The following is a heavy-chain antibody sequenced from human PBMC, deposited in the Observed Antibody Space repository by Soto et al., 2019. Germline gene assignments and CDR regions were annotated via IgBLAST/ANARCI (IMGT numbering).Heavy chain of an antibody. CDR1: GFTFTTYT. V-gene: IGHV3-21*01. D-gene: IGHD3-10*01. Sequence: EVQLVESGGGLVEPGGSLRLSCAASGFTFTTYTMNWVRQAPGKGLEWVSSISAGGRSIYYADSLKGRSTVSRDNAKNSLYLQMNSLRADYTVVQYPPRSTPGNPFDIWGQGTMVTVSS. J-gene: IGHJ3*02. CDR3: PRSTPGNPFDI. CDR2: ISAGGRSI.